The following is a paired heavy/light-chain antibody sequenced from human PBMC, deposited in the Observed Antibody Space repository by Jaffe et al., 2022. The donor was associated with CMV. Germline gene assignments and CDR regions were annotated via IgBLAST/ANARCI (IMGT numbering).Heavy chain of an antibody. Sequence: QVHLVESGGGVVQPGTSLRLSCVVSGFVFSDYGMHWVRQAPGKGLEWVAVIRRDGSNIHYADSVKGRFTISRDNSKNTLYLEMNSLRADDTGLYYCARDGVASTAFMGNLDYWGQGSLVTVSS. V-gene: IGHV3-33*01. CDR1: GFVFSDYG. CDR2: IRRDGSNI. D-gene: IGHD7-27*01. CDR3: ARDGVASTAFMGNLDY. J-gene: IGHJ4*02.
Light chain of an antibody. J-gene: IGKJ5*01. CDR1: QNVGIY. CDR2: ETS. Sequence: EIVLTQSPATLSLSPGERATLSCRASQNVGIYFAWYQQKPGQAPRLLIYETSRRAPGIPARFSASGSGTEFSLTISSLEPEDFAVYYCQQRNDWPLAFGQGTRLDIK. CDR3: QQRNDWPLA. V-gene: IGKV3-11*01.